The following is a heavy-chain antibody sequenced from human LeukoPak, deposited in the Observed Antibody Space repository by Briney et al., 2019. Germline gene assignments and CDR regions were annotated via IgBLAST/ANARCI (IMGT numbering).Heavy chain of an antibody. CDR1: GFTFSSYA. J-gene: IGHJ4*02. CDR3: AREGRVSGYDFDC. Sequence: GGSLRLSCAASGFTFSSYAMSWVRQAPGKGLEWVSTVSGGGVTTYYADSAKGRFTISRDNSKNTLYLQMNSLRVEDTAVYYCAREGRVSGYDFDCWGQGTLVTVSS. D-gene: IGHD5-12*01. V-gene: IGHV3-23*01. CDR2: VSGGGVTT.